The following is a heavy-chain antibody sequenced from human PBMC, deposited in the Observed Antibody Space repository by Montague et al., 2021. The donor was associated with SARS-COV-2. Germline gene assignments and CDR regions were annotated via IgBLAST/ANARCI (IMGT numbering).Heavy chain of an antibody. CDR2: TYYRSKCYS. D-gene: IGHD6-19*01. CDR3: VRYSGWFYFDF. CDR1: GDSVSRHSVA. Sequence: CAISGDSVSRHSVAWNWNRQSPPRLIERLGRTYYRSKCYSDYAPSVRGRLTVNTDASKNEFSLELNYVTPDDTAVYYCVRYSGWFYFDFWGQGTLVTVSS. V-gene: IGHV6-1*01. J-gene: IGHJ4*02.